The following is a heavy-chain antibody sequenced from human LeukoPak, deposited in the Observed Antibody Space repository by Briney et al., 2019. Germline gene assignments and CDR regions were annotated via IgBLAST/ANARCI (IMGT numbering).Heavy chain of an antibody. J-gene: IGHJ4*02. CDR1: GFTFSSYA. Sequence: GGSLRLSCAASGFTFSSYAMSWVRQAPGKGLEWVSAISGSGGSTYHADSVKGRFTISRDNSKNTLYLQMNSLGAEDTAVYYCAKEHHSSGWFNDYWGQGTLVTVSS. CDR3: AKEHHSSGWFNDY. D-gene: IGHD6-19*01. CDR2: ISGSGGST. V-gene: IGHV3-23*01.